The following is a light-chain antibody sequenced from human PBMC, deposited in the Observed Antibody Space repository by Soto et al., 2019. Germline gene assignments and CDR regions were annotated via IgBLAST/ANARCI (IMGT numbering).Light chain of an antibody. CDR3: ATWDDSLSGPV. J-gene: IGLJ3*02. Sequence: QLVLTQPPSASGTPGQRVTISCSGSSSNIGSNPVNWYQQLPGTAPKLLIYTNNQRPSGVPDRFSGSKSGTSASLAISGLQSEDEADYYCATWDDSLSGPVFGGGTQLTVL. CDR1: SSNIGSNP. CDR2: TNN. V-gene: IGLV1-44*01.